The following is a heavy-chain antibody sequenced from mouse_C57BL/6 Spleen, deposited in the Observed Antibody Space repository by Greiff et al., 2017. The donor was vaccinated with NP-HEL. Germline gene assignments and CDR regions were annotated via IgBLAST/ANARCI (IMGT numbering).Heavy chain of an antibody. D-gene: IGHD2-3*01. V-gene: IGHV1-63*01. J-gene: IGHJ4*01. CDR1: GYTFTNYW. Sequence: QVHVKQSGAELVRPGTSVKMSCKASGYTFTNYWIGWAKQRPGHGLEWIGDIYPGGGYTNYNEKFKGKATLTADKSSSTAYMQFSSLTSEDSAIYYCARRDGYYDAMDYWGQGTSVTVSS. CDR2: IYPGGGYT. CDR3: ARRDGYYDAMDY.